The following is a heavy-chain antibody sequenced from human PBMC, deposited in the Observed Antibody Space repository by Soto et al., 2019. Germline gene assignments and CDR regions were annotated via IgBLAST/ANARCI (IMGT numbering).Heavy chain of an antibody. CDR3: ARASLGYCSGGSCYSGPFDI. CDR1: GFTVSSNY. V-gene: IGHV3-53*04. J-gene: IGHJ3*02. D-gene: IGHD2-15*01. CDR2: IYSGGST. Sequence: EVQLVESGGGLVQPGGSLRLSCAASGFTVSSNYMSWVRQAPGKGLEWVSVIYSGGSTYYADSVKGRFTISRHNSKNTLYLQMNSPRAEDTAVYYCARASLGYCSGGSCYSGPFDIWGQGTMVTVSS.